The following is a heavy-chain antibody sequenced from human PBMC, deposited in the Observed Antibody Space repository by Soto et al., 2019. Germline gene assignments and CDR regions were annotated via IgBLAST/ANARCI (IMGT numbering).Heavy chain of an antibody. D-gene: IGHD3-10*01. J-gene: IGHJ6*03. Sequence: GGSLRLSCAASGFTFSSYGMHWVRQAPGKGLEWVAVISYDGSNKYYADSVKGRFTISRDNSKNTLYLQMNSLRAEDTAVYYCAKDGTLELGFGELFLYYYYMDVWGKGTTVTVSS. V-gene: IGHV3-30*18. CDR3: AKDGTLELGFGELFLYYYYMDV. CDR1: GFTFSSYG. CDR2: ISYDGSNK.